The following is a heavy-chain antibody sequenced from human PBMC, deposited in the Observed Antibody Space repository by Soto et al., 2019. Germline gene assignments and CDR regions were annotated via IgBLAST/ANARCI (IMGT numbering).Heavy chain of an antibody. D-gene: IGHD6-13*01. Sequence: GSLRLSCAASGFTFSSYAMSWVRQAPGKGLEWVSALSGSGGSTHYADSVKGRFTISRDNSKNTLYLQMNSLRAEDTAVYYCAPLGIAPAGKGYFKHCGQGTLVTVSS. J-gene: IGHJ1*01. V-gene: IGHV3-23*01. CDR3: APLGIAPAGKGYFKH. CDR1: GFTFSSYA. CDR2: LSGSGGST.